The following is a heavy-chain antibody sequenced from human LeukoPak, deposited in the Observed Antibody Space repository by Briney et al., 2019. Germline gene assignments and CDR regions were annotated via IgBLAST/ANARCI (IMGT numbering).Heavy chain of an antibody. CDR1: GFTVSSNY. CDR3: ARGGVNTMLRGVIRYYYMDV. V-gene: IGHV3-53*01. Sequence: GGPLRLSCAASGFTVSSNYMSWVRQAPGKGLEWVSVIYRGDSTYYADSVKGRFTISRDNSKNTLYLQMNSLRAEDTAVYYCARGGVNTMLRGVIRYYYMDVWGKGTTVTISS. CDR2: IYRGDST. D-gene: IGHD3-10*01. J-gene: IGHJ6*03.